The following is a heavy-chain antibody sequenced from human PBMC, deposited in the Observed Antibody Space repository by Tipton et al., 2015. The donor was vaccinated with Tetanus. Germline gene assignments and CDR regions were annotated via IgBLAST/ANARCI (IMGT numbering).Heavy chain of an antibody. CDR3: ARGGRDAYNNPLGAFDV. V-gene: IGHV4-34*12. CDR2: VIYDGTS. J-gene: IGHJ3*01. D-gene: IGHD5-24*01. Sequence: LSLTCTVSGVSVRSYYWSWIRQSPDKGLEWLGDVIYDGTSYYNPSLNSRVKISLDTSMNQVSLRLRSVAAADTAVYYCARGGRDAYNNPLGAFDVWGRGTTVTVSS. CDR1: GVSVRSYY.